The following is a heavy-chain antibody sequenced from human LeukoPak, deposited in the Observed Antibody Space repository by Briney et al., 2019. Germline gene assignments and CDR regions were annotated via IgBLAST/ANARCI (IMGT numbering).Heavy chain of an antibody. D-gene: IGHD6-19*01. J-gene: IGHJ6*03. CDR1: GYSISSGYY. CDR3: ARKYSSGFYYYYYMDV. Sequence: PSETLSLTCTVSGYSISSGYYWGWIRQPPGKGLEWIGSIYHSGSTYYNPSLKSRVTISVDTSKNQFSLKLSSVTAADTAVYYCARKYSSGFYYYYYMDVWGKGTTVTISS. V-gene: IGHV4-38-2*02. CDR2: IYHSGST.